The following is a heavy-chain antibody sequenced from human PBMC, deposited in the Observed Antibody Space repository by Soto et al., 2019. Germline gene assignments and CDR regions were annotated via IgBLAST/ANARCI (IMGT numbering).Heavy chain of an antibody. D-gene: IGHD5-12*01. V-gene: IGHV4-61*01. Sequence: QVQLQESGPGVVKPSDTLSVTCTVSGGSVSSRSHFWSWIRQPPGGGLQWFGYIYYTGNTNYSPSLKSRATLSVDTSRNQFSLRLTSVTAADTAIYYCARYDAESGSNKLDPWGQGTLVTVSS. CDR1: GGSVSSRSHF. J-gene: IGHJ5*02. CDR2: IYYTGNT. CDR3: ARYDAESGSNKLDP.